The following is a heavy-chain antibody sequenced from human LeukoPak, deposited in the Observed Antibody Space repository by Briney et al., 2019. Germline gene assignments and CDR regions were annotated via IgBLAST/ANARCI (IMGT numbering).Heavy chain of an antibody. CDR3: ARDLSGGLLH. J-gene: IGHJ1*01. CDR2: INQHGSER. CDR1: GFSFSSYW. Sequence: GGSLRLSCAASGFSFSSYWMSWVRQAPGKGLEWVANINQHGSERYYVDSVKGRFTVSRDNANNSLYLQINSLRAEDTVVYYCARDLSGGLLHWXQNTLVPLSX. D-gene: IGHD3-10*01. V-gene: IGHV3-7*01.